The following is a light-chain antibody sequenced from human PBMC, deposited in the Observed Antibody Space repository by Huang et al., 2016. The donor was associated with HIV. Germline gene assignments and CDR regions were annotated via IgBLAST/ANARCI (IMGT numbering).Light chain of an antibody. CDR1: QGITGN. CDR2: GAS. V-gene: IGKV3-15*01. Sequence: EIVLTQSPGALSLSPGERATLSCRASQGITGNLAWYQQRPGQPPRLLIDGASTRAANIPGRFSGSGSGTDFTLTITSLRSEDSAVYYCHQYKTWPSTWTFGQGTRIEIK. J-gene: IGKJ1*01. CDR3: HQYKTWPSTWT.